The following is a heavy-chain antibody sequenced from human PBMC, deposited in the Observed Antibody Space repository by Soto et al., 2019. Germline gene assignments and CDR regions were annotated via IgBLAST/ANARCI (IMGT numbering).Heavy chain of an antibody. Sequence: QVHLVQSGAEVKKPGSSVKVSCKASGGTFSTSGISWVRQAPGQGLEWVGRIVPLLGTANYAQRFQGRVRITADESTSTAYMELSSLRSEDTAVYYCAREYSSGWSGYWGQGTLVTVS. CDR3: AREYSSGWSGY. CDR1: GGTFSTSG. J-gene: IGHJ4*02. V-gene: IGHV1-69*01. CDR2: IVPLLGTA. D-gene: IGHD6-19*01.